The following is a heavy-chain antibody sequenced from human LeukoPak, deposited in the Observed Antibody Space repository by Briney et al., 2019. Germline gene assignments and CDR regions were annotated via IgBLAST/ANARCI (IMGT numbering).Heavy chain of an antibody. D-gene: IGHD3-10*01. CDR3: AAPWVRGVIFDY. CDR2: IYTGGAT. Sequence: PGGSLRLSCAASGFTVSSNYMSWVRQAPGKGLEWVSLIYTGGATFYTDSVKGRFTISRDNSKSTLSLLMNSLRAEDTAVYYCAAPWVRGVIFDYWGQGTLVTVSS. J-gene: IGHJ4*02. V-gene: IGHV3-66*01. CDR1: GFTVSSNY.